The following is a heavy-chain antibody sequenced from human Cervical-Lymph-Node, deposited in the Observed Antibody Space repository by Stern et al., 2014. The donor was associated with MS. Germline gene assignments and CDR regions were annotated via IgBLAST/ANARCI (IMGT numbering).Heavy chain of an antibody. CDR2: VSYDGTQR. V-gene: IGHV3-30-3*01. J-gene: IGHJ4*02. Sequence: QLQLVQSGGGVVQPGRSLSLSCVASRFTFSTYAIHWVRQAPGKGLEWVAFVSYDGTQRNSTDSVKARFTISRDNSKNTLYLHMNSLRDEDTAVYFCARGGRGVGLEYWGQGALVTVSS. CDR1: RFTFSTYA. D-gene: IGHD3-10*01. CDR3: ARGGRGVGLEY.